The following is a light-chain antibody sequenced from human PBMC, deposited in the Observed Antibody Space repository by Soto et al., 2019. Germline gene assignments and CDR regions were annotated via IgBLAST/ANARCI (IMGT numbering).Light chain of an antibody. J-gene: IGKJ1*01. V-gene: IGKV3-11*01. CDR3: QQRSNWPT. Sequence: PGERATLSCRASQSVSSYLAWYQQKPGQAPRLLIYDASNRATGIPARFSGSESGTDFTLTISSLEPEDFAVYYCQQRSNWPTFGQGTKVEIK. CDR2: DAS. CDR1: QSVSSY.